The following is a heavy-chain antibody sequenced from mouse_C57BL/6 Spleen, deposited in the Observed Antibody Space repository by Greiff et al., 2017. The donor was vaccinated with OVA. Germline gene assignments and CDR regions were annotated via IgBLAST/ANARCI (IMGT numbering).Heavy chain of an antibody. Sequence: EVKVEESGGGLVKPGGSLKLSCAASGFTFSDYGMHWVRQAPEKGLEWVAYISSGSSTIYYADTVKGRFTISRDNAKNTLFLQMTSLRSEDTAMYYCARSYGTYAMDYWGQGTSVTVSS. CDR1: GFTFSDYG. J-gene: IGHJ4*01. D-gene: IGHD1-1*01. CDR3: ARSYGTYAMDY. CDR2: ISSGSSTI. V-gene: IGHV5-17*01.